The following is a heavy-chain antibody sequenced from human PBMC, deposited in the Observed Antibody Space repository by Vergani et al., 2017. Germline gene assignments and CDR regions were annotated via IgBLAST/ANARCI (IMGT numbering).Heavy chain of an antibody. CDR1: GYTFTGYY. J-gene: IGHJ6*03. Sequence: QAQLVQSGAEVKKPGASVKVSCKASGYTFTGYYMHWVRQAPGQGLEWMGWINPNSGGTNYAQKFQGRVTMTRDTSISTAYMELSRLRSDDTAVYYCARVHESIEYSSSSGDYYYYYMDVWGKGTTVTVSS. CDR3: ARVHESIEYSSSSGDYYYYYMDV. V-gene: IGHV1-2*02. D-gene: IGHD6-6*01. CDR2: INPNSGGT.